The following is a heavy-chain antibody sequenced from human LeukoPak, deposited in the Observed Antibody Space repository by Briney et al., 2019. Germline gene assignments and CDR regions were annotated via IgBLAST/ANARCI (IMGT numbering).Heavy chain of an antibody. J-gene: IGHJ5*02. V-gene: IGHV3-49*03. D-gene: IGHD6-13*01. Sequence: GGSLRLSCAASGFTFSSYAMSWFRQAPGKGLQWVGFIRSKVYGGTTEYAASVKGRFTISRDDSKSIAYLQMNSLKTEDTAVYYCTREGLKAAAGLWFDPWGQGTLVTVSS. CDR2: IRSKVYGGTT. CDR3: TREGLKAAAGLWFDP. CDR1: GFTFSSYA.